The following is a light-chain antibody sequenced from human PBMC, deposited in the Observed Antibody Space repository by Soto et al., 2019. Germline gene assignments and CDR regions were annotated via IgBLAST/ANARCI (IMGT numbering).Light chain of an antibody. J-gene: IGKJ4*01. CDR2: GAS. CDR3: QQYNNWPPAT. Sequence: EIVMTQSPATLSVSPGERATLSCRASQSVYSKLAWYQQKPGQAPRLLIYGASTRATGIPARFSGSGSETEFTLTISSLQSEDFALYYCQQYNNWPPATFGGGTRVEIK. CDR1: QSVYSK. V-gene: IGKV3-15*01.